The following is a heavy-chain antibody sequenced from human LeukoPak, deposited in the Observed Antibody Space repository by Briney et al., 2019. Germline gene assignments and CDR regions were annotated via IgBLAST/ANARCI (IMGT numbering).Heavy chain of an antibody. CDR1: GFSLSNPRMG. CDR3: ARSPGYSGYDLYYFDY. J-gene: IGHJ4*02. Sequence: ESGPVLVKPTETLTLTCTVSGFSLSNPRMGVSWIRQPPGKALEWLANIFSNDEKSYSTSLKSRLTISKDTSKSQVVLTMTNMDPEDTATYYCARSPGYSGYDLYYFDYWGQGTLVTVSS. V-gene: IGHV2-26*01. CDR2: IFSNDEK. D-gene: IGHD5-12*01.